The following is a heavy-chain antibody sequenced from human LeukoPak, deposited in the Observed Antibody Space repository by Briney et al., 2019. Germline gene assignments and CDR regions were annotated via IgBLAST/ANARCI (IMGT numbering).Heavy chain of an antibody. CDR3: AKLKINYYYYMDV. V-gene: IGHV3-30*02. Sequence: GGSLRLSCAASGFTFSSYGMQFSSYGMNWVRQAPGQGLEWVAFIRSDGRNKYYADSVEGRLTISRDNTKNMLYLQMNSLRAEDTAVYYCAKLKINYYYYMDVWGKGTTVIVS. CDR2: IRSDGRNK. CDR1: GFTFSSYG. J-gene: IGHJ6*03. D-gene: IGHD3-16*01.